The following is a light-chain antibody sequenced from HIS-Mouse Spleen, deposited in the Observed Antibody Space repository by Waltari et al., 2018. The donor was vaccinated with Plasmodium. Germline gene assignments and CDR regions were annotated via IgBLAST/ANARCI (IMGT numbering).Light chain of an antibody. CDR3: QAWDSSTVV. CDR1: NLGEKY. J-gene: IGLJ2*01. Sequence: SYELTQPPSVSVSPGQTASITCSGDNLGEKYACWYPQKPGQSPVLVIYQDSKRPSGIPERFSGSNSGNTATLTISGTQAMDEADYYCQAWDSSTVVFGGGTKLTVL. CDR2: QDS. V-gene: IGLV3-1*01.